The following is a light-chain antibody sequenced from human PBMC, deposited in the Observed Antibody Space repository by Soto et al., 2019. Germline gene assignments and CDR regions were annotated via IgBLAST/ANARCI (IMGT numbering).Light chain of an antibody. CDR2: GAS. Sequence: EIVLTQSPGTLSLSPGERATLSCRASHSVTSSYLAWYQQKPGQAPRLLIYGASSRATDIPDRFSGSGSGTDFTLTISRLEPEDVAVYYCQQYGSSPFTFGGGTKVEIK. CDR1: HSVTSSY. CDR3: QQYGSSPFT. V-gene: IGKV3-20*01. J-gene: IGKJ4*01.